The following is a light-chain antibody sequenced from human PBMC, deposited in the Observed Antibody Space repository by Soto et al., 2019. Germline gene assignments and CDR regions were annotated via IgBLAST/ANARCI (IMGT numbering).Light chain of an antibody. Sequence: EIVLTQSPGTLSLSPGERATLSCRASQSVNSRLAWYQHKPGQAPRLLISGASSRATGIPDRFTGSGSETSFTLTISRLEPEDFALYYCQHYQSGHPITFGQGTRLEI. CDR3: QHYQSGHPIT. V-gene: IGKV3-20*01. CDR2: GAS. J-gene: IGKJ5*01. CDR1: QSVNSR.